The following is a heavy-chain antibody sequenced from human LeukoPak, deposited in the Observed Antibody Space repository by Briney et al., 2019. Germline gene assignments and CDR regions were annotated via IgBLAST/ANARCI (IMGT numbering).Heavy chain of an antibody. V-gene: IGHV1-18*01. Sequence: ASVKVSCKASGYTFTDFGISWVRRAPGQGLEWMGWISAYNGNTKSAQKLQGRVSMSTDTSTNTAYMELRSLRSDDTAVYYCVSAKYSSGYGYWGQGTLVTVSS. CDR3: VSAKYSSGYGY. D-gene: IGHD6-19*01. CDR2: ISAYNGNT. CDR1: GYTFTDFG. J-gene: IGHJ4*02.